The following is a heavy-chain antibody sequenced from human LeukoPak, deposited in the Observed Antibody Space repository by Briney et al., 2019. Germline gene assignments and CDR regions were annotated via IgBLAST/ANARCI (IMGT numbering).Heavy chain of an antibody. D-gene: IGHD5-18*01. CDR1: GGSISSGSYY. Sequence: PSETLSLTCTVSGGSISSGSYYWSWIRQPAGKGLEWIVRIYTSGSTNYNPSLKSRVTISVDTSKNQFSLKLSSVTAADTAVYYRARDLRGYSYGSNYYYYYGMDVWGQGTTVTVSS. J-gene: IGHJ6*02. V-gene: IGHV4-61*02. CDR3: ARDLRGYSYGSNYYYYYGMDV. CDR2: IYTSGST.